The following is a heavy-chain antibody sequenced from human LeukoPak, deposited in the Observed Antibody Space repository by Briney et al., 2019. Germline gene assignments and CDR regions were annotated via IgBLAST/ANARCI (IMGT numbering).Heavy chain of an antibody. D-gene: IGHD2-15*01. J-gene: IGHJ2*01. CDR2: ISSSSSYI. V-gene: IGHV3-21*01. Sequence: GGSLRLSCAASGFTFSSYSMNWVRQAPGKELEWVSSISSSSSYIYYADSVKGRFTISRDNARNSLYLQMNSLRAEDTAVYYCARDGLAAATLHWCFDLWGRGTLATVSS. CDR3: ARDGLAAATLHWCFDL. CDR1: GFTFSSYS.